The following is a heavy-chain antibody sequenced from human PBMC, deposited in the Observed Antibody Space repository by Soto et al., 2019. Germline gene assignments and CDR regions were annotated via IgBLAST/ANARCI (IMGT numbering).Heavy chain of an antibody. CDR2: ISYHGSGK. V-gene: IGHV3-30*18. CDR3: AKDRRGHRAGYNFGEYFHQ. Sequence: QVQLVESGGGVVQPGRSLRLSCEASGITFSNYGMYWVRQAPGKGLEWVAVISYHGSGKYYADSVKGRFTISRDNSNNILYLQMNSLRAEDSAVYYCAKDRRGHRAGYNFGEYFHQWGQGTMVTVSS. D-gene: IGHD5-12*01. J-gene: IGHJ1*01. CDR1: GITFSNYG.